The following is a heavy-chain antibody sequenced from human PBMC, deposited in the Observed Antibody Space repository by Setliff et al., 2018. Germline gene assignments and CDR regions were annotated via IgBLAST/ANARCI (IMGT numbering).Heavy chain of an antibody. J-gene: IGHJ4*02. CDR1: GYTFSTYG. D-gene: IGHD3-22*01. V-gene: IGHV1-46*01. CDR3: ARGYYDTYARYYVVGDY. Sequence: ASVKVSCKASGYTFSTYGIAWVRQAPGQGLAWMGMINPGGGSTTYAQKFQGRVTMTRDTSTSTVYMELSSLRTDDTAVYYCARGYYDTYARYYVVGDYWGQGTPVTVSS. CDR2: INPGGGST.